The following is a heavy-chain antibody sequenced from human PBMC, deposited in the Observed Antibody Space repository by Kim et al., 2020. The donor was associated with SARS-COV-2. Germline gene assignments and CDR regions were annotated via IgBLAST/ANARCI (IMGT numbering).Heavy chain of an antibody. CDR3: ARVEVQLWLWAYNWFDP. CDR1: GYTFTSYG. Sequence: ASVKVSCKASGYTFTSYGISWVRQAPGQGLEWMGWISAYNGNTNYAQKLQGRVTMTTDTSTSTAYMELRSLRSDDTAVYYCARVEVQLWLWAYNWFDPWGQGTLVTVSS. D-gene: IGHD5-18*01. V-gene: IGHV1-18*01. CDR2: ISAYNGNT. J-gene: IGHJ5*02.